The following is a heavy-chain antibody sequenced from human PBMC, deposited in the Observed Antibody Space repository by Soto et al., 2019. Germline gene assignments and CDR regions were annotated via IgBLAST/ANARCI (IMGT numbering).Heavy chain of an antibody. J-gene: IGHJ4*02. D-gene: IGHD2-15*01. V-gene: IGHV1-8*01. CDR3: ARGAGRRCSGGSCYSYFDY. CDR2: MNPNRGNT. Sequence: QVQLVQSGAEVKKPGASVKVSCKASGYTFTSYDINWVRQATGQGLVWMGWMNPNRGNTGYAQKFQGRLTITRNTSISTAYMELSSLRSEDTAVYYCARGAGRRCSGGSCYSYFDYWGQRTLVTVSS. CDR1: GYTFTSYD.